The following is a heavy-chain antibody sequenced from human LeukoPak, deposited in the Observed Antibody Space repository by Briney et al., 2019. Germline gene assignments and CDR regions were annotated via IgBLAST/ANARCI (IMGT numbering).Heavy chain of an antibody. CDR2: INPNSGGT. CDR1: GFTFSSYG. Sequence: GGSLRLSCAASGFTFSSYGMHWVRQAPGQGLEWMGWINPNSGGTNYAQKFQGRVTMTRDTSISTAYMELSRLRSDDTAVYYCARGEEDYWDWGQGTLVTVSS. CDR3: ARGEEDYWD. V-gene: IGHV1-2*02. D-gene: IGHD2-8*02. J-gene: IGHJ4*02.